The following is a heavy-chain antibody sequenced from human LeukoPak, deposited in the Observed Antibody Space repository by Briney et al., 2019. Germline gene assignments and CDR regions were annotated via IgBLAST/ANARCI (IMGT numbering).Heavy chain of an antibody. Sequence: PGGSLRLSCAASGFTFSSYSMNWVRQAPGKGLEWVSSISSSSSYIYYADSVKGRFTISRDNAKNSLYLQMNSLRAEDTAVYYCAKRIAAVVYDVFNFGGKGKMFTVSS. J-gene: IGHJ3*01. CDR3: AKRIAAVVYDVFNF. CDR1: GFTFSSYS. V-gene: IGHV3-21*01. CDR2: ISSSSSYI. D-gene: IGHD6-13*01.